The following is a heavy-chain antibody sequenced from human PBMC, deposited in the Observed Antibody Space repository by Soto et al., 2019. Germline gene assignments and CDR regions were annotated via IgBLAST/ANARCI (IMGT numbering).Heavy chain of an antibody. Sequence: QVQLVESGGGVVQPGRSLRLSCAASGFTFSRHAMHWVRQAPGKGLEWVAVISYDGRNKYYADSVKGRFTISRDNSQNTLYLQISSLRGEGTAAYYCARDVQGDYWGQGTLVTVSS. CDR3: ARDVQGDY. CDR1: GFTFSRHA. V-gene: IGHV3-30*04. CDR2: ISYDGRNK. D-gene: IGHD6-6*01. J-gene: IGHJ4*02.